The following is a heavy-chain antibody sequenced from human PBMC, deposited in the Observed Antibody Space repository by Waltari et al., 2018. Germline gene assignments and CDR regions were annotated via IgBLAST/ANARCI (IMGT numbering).Heavy chain of an antibody. CDR3: ITDDTSHDWGY. CDR1: GFTFPNAW. J-gene: IGHJ4*02. Sequence: EGQLVESGGGLVKPGGSLRLACAASGFTFPNAWLNWVRQAPGKRLEWDGRILGKRAGETTNKAAPVKGRFPVSREDAKMTLYPQMNSLKTDDTAIYYCITDDTSHDWGYWGRGALGTASS. V-gene: IGHV3-15*01. CDR2: ILGKRAGETT. D-gene: IGHD3-16*01.